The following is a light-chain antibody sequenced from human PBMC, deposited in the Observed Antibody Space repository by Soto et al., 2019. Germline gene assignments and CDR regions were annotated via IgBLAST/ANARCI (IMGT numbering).Light chain of an antibody. V-gene: IGLV1-47*02. CDR1: SSNIGTNY. CDR3: ATWDDSLSGHVV. CDR2: SNN. J-gene: IGLJ2*01. Sequence: QAVVTQPPSASGTPGQRVTISCSGSSSNIGTNYVYWYQRLPGTAPKLLIYSNNQRPSGVPDRFSGSKSGTSASLAISGLRSEDEADYYCATWDDSLSGHVVFGRGTKVTVL.